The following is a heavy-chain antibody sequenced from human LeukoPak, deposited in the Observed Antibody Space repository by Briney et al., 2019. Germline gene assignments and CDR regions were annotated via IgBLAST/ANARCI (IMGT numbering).Heavy chain of an antibody. V-gene: IGHV3-33*06. CDR2: IWYDGSNK. D-gene: IGHD2-2*02. CDR1: GFTFSSYG. J-gene: IGHJ6*03. CDR3: AKGTSNIWEDIVVVPAAIVGAADYYYMDV. Sequence: GGSLRLSCAASGFTFSSYGMHWVRQAPGKGLEWVAVIWYDGSNKYYADSVKGRFTISRDNSKNTLYLQMNSLRAEDTAVYYCAKGTSNIWEDIVVVPAAIVGAADYYYMDVWGKGTTVTVSS.